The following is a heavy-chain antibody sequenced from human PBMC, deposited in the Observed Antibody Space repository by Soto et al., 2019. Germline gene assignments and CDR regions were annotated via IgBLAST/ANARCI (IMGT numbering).Heavy chain of an antibody. CDR1: GFTFSSYW. CDR2: IKQDGSEK. J-gene: IGHJ4*02. CDR3: ARDSPFGVVRQYYFDY. Sequence: GGSLRLSCAASGFTFSSYWMSWVRQAPGKGLEWVANIKQDGSEKYYVDSVKGRFTISRDNAKNSLYLQMNSLRAEDTAVYYCARDSPFGVVRQYYFDYWGQGTLVTVSS. V-gene: IGHV3-7*01. D-gene: IGHD3-3*01.